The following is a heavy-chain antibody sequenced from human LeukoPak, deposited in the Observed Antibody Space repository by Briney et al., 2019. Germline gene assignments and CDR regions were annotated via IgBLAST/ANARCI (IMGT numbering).Heavy chain of an antibody. CDR2: INHSGYT. Sequence: SETLSLTCAVSGVSFNDYYWSWVRQTPGKGLEWIGEINHSGYTNDSPSLKSRVTLSIDTSRKQFSLNLRSVTVADTGIYYCTRKTTGHDYWGQGTLVTVSS. V-gene: IGHV4-34*01. CDR3: TRKTTGHDY. CDR1: GVSFNDYY. J-gene: IGHJ4*02. D-gene: IGHD4-17*01.